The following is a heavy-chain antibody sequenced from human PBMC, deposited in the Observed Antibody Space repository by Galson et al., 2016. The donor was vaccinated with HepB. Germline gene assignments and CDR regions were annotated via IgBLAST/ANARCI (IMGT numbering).Heavy chain of an antibody. Sequence: SLRLSCAASGFTFSDYYMNWIRQAPGKGLEWVSFISSNSDYTYYPDSVKGRFTISRDNAKNSLYLQMNSLRAEDTAVYYCAREFGNSGSFVFDYWGQGTLVTVSS. CDR3: AREFGNSGSFVFDY. V-gene: IGHV3-11*06. CDR1: GFTFSDYY. CDR2: ISSNSDYT. J-gene: IGHJ4*02. D-gene: IGHD1-26*01.